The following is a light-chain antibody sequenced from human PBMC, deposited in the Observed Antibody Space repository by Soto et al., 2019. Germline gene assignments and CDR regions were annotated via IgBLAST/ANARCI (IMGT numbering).Light chain of an antibody. CDR3: QQYNNWPIT. Sequence: VLTQSARTVSLSPGERATLSRRFSQSDTSNYLSWYQQKPGQAPRLLIYGASTRATGIAARFSGSGSGTEFTLSISSLQTEDFAVYYCQQYNNWPITFGPGTRLEIK. CDR2: GAS. CDR1: QSDTSN. J-gene: IGKJ5*01. V-gene: IGKV3-15*01.